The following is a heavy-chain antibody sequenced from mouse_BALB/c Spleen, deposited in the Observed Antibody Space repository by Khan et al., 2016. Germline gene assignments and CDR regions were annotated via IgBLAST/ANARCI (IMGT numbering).Heavy chain of an antibody. D-gene: IGHD1-1*01. Sequence: QVQLQQSGAELAKPGASVKMSCKATGYTFTSYWMHWVKQRPGQGLEWIGYINPSTGYTEYNQKFKDKATLTADKSSSTAYMQLSSLTSEDSAVYYCATSYYYGSSYYAMDYVGQGTSVTVSS. V-gene: IGHV1-7*01. CDR3: ATSYYYGSSYYAMDY. J-gene: IGHJ4*01. CDR1: GYTFTSYW. CDR2: INPSTGYT.